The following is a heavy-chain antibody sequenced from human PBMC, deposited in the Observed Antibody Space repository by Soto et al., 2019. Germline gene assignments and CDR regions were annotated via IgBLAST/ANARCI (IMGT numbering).Heavy chain of an antibody. CDR2: IIPFFGIA. J-gene: IGHJ4*02. CDR3: ARDRIYGLGSYYPLLAVEH. Sequence: QVQLVHSGAEVKKPESSVKVSCKASGGTFSSYAINWVRQAPGQGLEWMGGIIPFFGIANYAQKFQGRIMSAADDSTSLAYMEVTSLRSADTGVYYCARDRIYGLGSYYPLLAVEHWGQATVVSVPS. D-gene: IGHD3-10*01. CDR1: GGTFSSYA. V-gene: IGHV1-69*12.